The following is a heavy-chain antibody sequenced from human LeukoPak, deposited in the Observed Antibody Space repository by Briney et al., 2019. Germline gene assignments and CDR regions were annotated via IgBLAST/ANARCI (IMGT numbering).Heavy chain of an antibody. CDR1: GYSISSGYY. CDR3: ARLRSSTSFGYMDV. J-gene: IGHJ6*03. D-gene: IGHD2-2*01. V-gene: IGHV4-38-2*01. CDR2: IYHSGST. Sequence: SETLSLTCAVSGYSISSGYYWGWIRQPPGKGVGWIGSIYHSGSTYYNPSLKSRVPISVDTSKNQFSLKVSSVTAADTAVYYCARLRSSTSFGYMDVWGKGTTVTVSS.